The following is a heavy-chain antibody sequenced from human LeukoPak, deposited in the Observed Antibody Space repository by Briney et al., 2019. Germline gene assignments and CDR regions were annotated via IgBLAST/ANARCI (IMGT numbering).Heavy chain of an antibody. V-gene: IGHV4-61*02. CDR1: GGSISSGSCY. D-gene: IGHD5-24*01. Sequence: SETLSLTCTVSGGSISSGSCYWSWIRQPAGKGLEWIGRIYTSGSTNYNPSLKSRVTISVDTSKNQFSLKLSSVTAADTAVYYCARVEMATQGNYYYYMDVWGKGTTVTISS. J-gene: IGHJ6*03. CDR2: IYTSGST. CDR3: ARVEMATQGNYYYYMDV.